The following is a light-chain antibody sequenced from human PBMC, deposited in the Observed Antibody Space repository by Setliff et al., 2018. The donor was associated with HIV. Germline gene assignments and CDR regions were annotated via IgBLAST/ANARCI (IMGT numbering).Light chain of an antibody. V-gene: IGKV3-20*01. CDR3: QQYDSSPLT. CDR1: RSLGSNS. Sequence: DIVLTQSPGTLSLSPGERVTLSCRASRSLGSNSLAWYQQKPGQAPGLLIYGTSYRATGIPDRFSGGGSGTDFTLSIRRLEPEDFAVYYCQQYDSSPLTFGRGAKVDIK. J-gene: IGKJ4*01. CDR2: GTS.